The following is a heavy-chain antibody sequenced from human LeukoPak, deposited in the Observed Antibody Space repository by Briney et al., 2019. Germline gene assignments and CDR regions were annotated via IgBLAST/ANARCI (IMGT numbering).Heavy chain of an antibody. D-gene: IGHD3-10*01. Sequence: GESLKISCKGSGCSFTSYWIGWVRQMPGKGLEWMGIIYPGDSDTRYRPSFQGQVTISVDKSISTASLQWSRLKASDTAMYYCARSYGSGSYTTHWGQGTLVTVSS. CDR2: IYPGDSDT. J-gene: IGHJ4*02. V-gene: IGHV5-51*01. CDR1: GCSFTSYW. CDR3: ARSYGSGSYTTH.